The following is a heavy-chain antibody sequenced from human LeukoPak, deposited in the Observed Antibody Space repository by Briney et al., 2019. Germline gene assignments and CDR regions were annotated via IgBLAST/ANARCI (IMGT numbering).Heavy chain of an antibody. D-gene: IGHD6-6*01. V-gene: IGHV1-18*01. Sequence: GASVKVSCKASGYTFTSYGISWVRQAPGQGLECMGWISAYNGNTNYAQKLQGRVTMTTDTSTSTAYMELRSLRSDDTAVYYCARLKGYSSSYEVDYWGQGTLVTVSS. CDR1: GYTFTSYG. J-gene: IGHJ4*02. CDR3: ARLKGYSSSYEVDY. CDR2: ISAYNGNT.